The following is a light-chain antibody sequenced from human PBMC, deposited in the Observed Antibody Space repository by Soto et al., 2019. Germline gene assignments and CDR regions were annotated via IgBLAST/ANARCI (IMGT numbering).Light chain of an antibody. CDR3: SSYTSSSTWL. CDR1: SSDVGGYNY. J-gene: IGLJ3*02. CDR2: EVS. V-gene: IGLV2-14*01. Sequence: QSALTQPASVSGSPGQSITISCTGTSSDVGGYNYVSWYQQHPGKAPKLMIYEVSNRPSGVSIRFSGSKSGNTASLTISGLQAEDEADYYCSSYTSSSTWLFGGGTKHTVL.